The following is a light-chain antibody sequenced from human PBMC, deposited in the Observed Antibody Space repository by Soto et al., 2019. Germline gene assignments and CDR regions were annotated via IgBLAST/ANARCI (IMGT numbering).Light chain of an antibody. CDR2: GAS. Sequence: EIVMTQSPPTLSVSPGERATLSCRASQSVRSNFLAWYQQKPGQAPRLLIYGASNRATGIPDRFSGSGSGTDFTLTITRLEAEDFAMYYCQRYDSLRTFGQGTKVDIK. CDR3: QRYDSLRT. CDR1: QSVRSNF. J-gene: IGKJ1*01. V-gene: IGKV3-20*01.